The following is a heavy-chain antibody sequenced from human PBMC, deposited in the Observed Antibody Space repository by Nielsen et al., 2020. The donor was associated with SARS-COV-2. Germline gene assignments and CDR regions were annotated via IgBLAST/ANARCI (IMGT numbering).Heavy chain of an antibody. V-gene: IGHV5-51*01. CDR2: IYPDDSDT. CDR1: GDTFSNFW. D-gene: IGHD6-19*01. CDR3: AKVYSSGCLDY. Sequence: GGSLRLSCKGSGDTFSNFWIGWVRQMPGKGLEWMGVIYPDDSDTRYIPSFEGQVTISADKSINTAYLQWGSLKASDTAMYYCAKVYSSGCLDYWGQGTLVTVSS. J-gene: IGHJ4*02.